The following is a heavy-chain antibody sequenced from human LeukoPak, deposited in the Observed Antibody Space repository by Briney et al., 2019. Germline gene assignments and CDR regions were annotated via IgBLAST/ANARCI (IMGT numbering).Heavy chain of an antibody. CDR3: ATSQVEVVEAVIDAFDI. V-gene: IGHV3-30*03. J-gene: IGHJ3*02. Sequence: GGSLRLSCAASGFTFSSYGMHWVRQAPGKGLEWVAVISYDGSTKYYADSVKGRFTISRDNSKNTPYLQMNSLRAEDTAVYYCATSQVEVVEAVIDAFDIWGQGTMVTVSS. D-gene: IGHD2-15*01. CDR2: ISYDGSTK. CDR1: GFTFSSYG.